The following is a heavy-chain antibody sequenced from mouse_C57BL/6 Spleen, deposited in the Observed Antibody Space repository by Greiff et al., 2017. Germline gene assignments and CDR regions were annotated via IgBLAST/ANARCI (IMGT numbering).Heavy chain of an antibody. CDR3: ARLNSGSGAY. V-gene: IGHV1-69*01. D-gene: IGHD1-1*01. J-gene: IGHJ3*01. Sequence: QVQLQQPGAELVMPGASVKLSCKASGYTFTSYWMHWVKQRPGQGLEWIGEIDPSDSYTNYNQKFKGKSTLTVDKSSSTAYMQLSSLTSEDSAVYYWARLNSGSGAYWGQGTLVTVSA. CDR1: GYTFTSYW. CDR2: IDPSDSYT.